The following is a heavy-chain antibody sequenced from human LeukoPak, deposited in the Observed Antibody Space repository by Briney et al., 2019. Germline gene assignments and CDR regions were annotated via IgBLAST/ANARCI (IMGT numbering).Heavy chain of an antibody. CDR3: AREVGATPYFDN. CDR1: GFTFSNYW. CDR2: ISYDGSDK. Sequence: GGSLRLSCAASGFTFSNYWMSWVRQAPGKGLEWGAVISYDGSDKYYTDSVKGRFTISRDNSKNTLYLQMNSLRTEDTAVYYCAREVGATPYFDNWGQGALVTVSS. J-gene: IGHJ4*02. D-gene: IGHD1-26*01. V-gene: IGHV3-30*03.